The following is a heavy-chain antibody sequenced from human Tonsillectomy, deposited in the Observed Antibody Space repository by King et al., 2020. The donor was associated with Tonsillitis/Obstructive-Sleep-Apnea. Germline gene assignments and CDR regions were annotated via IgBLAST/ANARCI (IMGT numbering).Heavy chain of an antibody. CDR1: GFTFSTYA. CDR3: ARTTEDHYYDIRDYYPNCFDP. Sequence: QLVQSGGAVVQPGRSLRVSCAASGFTFSTYAMHWVRQAPGKGLEWVAVISYDGSNKYYADSVKGRFTISRDNSKNTLYLRMNSLRAEDTAVYYCARTTEDHYYDIRDYYPNCFDPWGQGTLVSVSS. V-gene: IGHV3-30*04. J-gene: IGHJ5*02. CDR2: ISYDGSNK. D-gene: IGHD3-22*01.